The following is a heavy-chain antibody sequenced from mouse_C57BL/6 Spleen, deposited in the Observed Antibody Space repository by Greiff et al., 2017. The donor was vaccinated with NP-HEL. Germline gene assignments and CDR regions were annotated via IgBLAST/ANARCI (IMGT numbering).Heavy chain of an antibody. CDR2: INPSSGYT. D-gene: IGHD1-1*01. J-gene: IGHJ4*01. V-gene: IGHV1-4*01. CDR3: ARGVTTVVPAMDY. CDR1: GYTFTSYT. Sequence: VQLQQSGAELARPGASVKMSCKASGYTFTSYTMHWVKQRPGQGLEWIGYINPSSGYTKYNQKFKDKATLTADKSSSTAYMQLSSLTSEDSAVYYCARGVTTVVPAMDYWGQGTSVTVSS.